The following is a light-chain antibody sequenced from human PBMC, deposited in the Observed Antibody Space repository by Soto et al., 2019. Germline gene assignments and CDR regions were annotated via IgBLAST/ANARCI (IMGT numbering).Light chain of an antibody. Sequence: EIVLTQSPGTLSLFPGETATLSCRASQRVSSNYLAWYQQKPGQAPRLLIYGASRRATGIPDRFSGSGSGTDFCLTINRLEPEDFAVYYCQQYGKSPGLTFGGGTKVEIK. CDR1: QRVSSNY. V-gene: IGKV3-20*01. CDR2: GAS. CDR3: QQYGKSPGLT. J-gene: IGKJ4*01.